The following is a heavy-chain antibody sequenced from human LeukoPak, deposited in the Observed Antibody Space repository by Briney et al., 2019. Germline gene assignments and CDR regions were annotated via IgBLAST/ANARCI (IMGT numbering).Heavy chain of an antibody. D-gene: IGHD7-27*01. Sequence: GGSLRLSCAASGFTFSNYNMNWVRQAPGKGLEWVSSISSSSSYIYYADSVKGRFTISRDNAKNSLYLQMNSLRAEDTAVYYCARKMGTLGHAFDIWGQGTMVTVSS. V-gene: IGHV3-21*01. J-gene: IGHJ3*02. CDR1: GFTFSNYN. CDR2: ISSSSSYI. CDR3: ARKMGTLGHAFDI.